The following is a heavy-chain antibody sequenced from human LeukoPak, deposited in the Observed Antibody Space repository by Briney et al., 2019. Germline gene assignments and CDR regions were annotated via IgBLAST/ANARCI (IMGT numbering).Heavy chain of an antibody. Sequence: GGSLRLSCAASGFTFSSYGMSWVRQAPGKGLEWVSAISGSGGSTYYADSVKGRFTISRDNSKNTLYLQMNSLRAEDTAVYYCARDKTVVAATPFDYWGQGTLVTVSS. V-gene: IGHV3-23*01. D-gene: IGHD2-15*01. CDR3: ARDKTVVAATPFDY. CDR2: ISGSGGST. CDR1: GFTFSSYG. J-gene: IGHJ4*02.